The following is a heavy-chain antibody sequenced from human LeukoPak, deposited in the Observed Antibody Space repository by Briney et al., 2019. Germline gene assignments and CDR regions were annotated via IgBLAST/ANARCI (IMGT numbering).Heavy chain of an antibody. D-gene: IGHD3-22*01. J-gene: IGHJ4*02. Sequence: GGSLRLSCATSGFTFSSYWMHWVRQVPGRGLVWVSRINSDGSITDYADSVKGRFTIARDTAQNTLHLQMNSLRVEDTAMYYCAREPGGYYDSSGFLDDWGQGTLVTVSS. CDR1: GFTFSSYW. V-gene: IGHV3-74*01. CDR3: AREPGGYYDSSGFLDD. CDR2: INSDGSIT.